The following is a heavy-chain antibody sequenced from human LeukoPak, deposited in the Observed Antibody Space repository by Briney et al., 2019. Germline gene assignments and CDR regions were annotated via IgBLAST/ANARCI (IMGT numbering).Heavy chain of an antibody. CDR2: IIPSGGST. V-gene: IGHV1-46*01. CDR3: ATSNGYSYGTSN. D-gene: IGHD5-18*01. CDR1: GYTFTSYY. J-gene: IGHJ4*02. Sequence: ASVKVSCKASGYTFTSYYMHWVRQAPGQGLEWMGIIIPSGGSTSYAQKFQGRVTMTEDTSTDTAYMELSSLRSEDTAVYYCATSNGYSYGTSNWGQGTLVTVSS.